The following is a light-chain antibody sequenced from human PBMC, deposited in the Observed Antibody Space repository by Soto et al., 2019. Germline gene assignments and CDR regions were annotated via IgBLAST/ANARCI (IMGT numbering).Light chain of an antibody. J-gene: IGKJ1*01. CDR2: GAS. V-gene: IGKV3-20*01. Sequence: EIVLTQSPGTLSLSPGERATLSCRASQSVSNYLAWYQRKPGQAPRLLIYGASSRAPGIPDRFSGSGSGTDFTLTISRLEPEDFAVYYCHQYGGSPQTFGQGTKVDIK. CDR1: QSVSNY. CDR3: HQYGGSPQT.